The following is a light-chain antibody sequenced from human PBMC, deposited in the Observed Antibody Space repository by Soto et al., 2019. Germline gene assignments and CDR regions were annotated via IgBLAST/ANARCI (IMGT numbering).Light chain of an antibody. Sequence: DIQKIGSPSTLSTSVGDRVTVTFRASQSISSWLAWYQQKPGKAPKLMIYKASSLESGVPSRFSGSGSGTESTLTIRSLQPYYFATYYCQQSHSYPWRLGQGTKVDIK. V-gene: IGKV1-5*03. CDR3: QQSHSYPWR. J-gene: IGKJ1*01. CDR1: QSISSW. CDR2: KAS.